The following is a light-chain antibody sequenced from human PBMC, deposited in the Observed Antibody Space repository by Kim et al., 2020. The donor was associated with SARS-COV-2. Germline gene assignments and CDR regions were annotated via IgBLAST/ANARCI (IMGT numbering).Light chain of an antibody. Sequence: DIQMTQSPSTLSASVGDRVTITCRASQSISRYLAWYQQTPGKAPKLLIYDASSLENGVPSRFSGSGSGTEFTLTISSLQPGDFATYYCQQYNTHSPWTFGQGTKV. J-gene: IGKJ1*01. V-gene: IGKV1-5*01. CDR1: QSISRY. CDR3: QQYNTHSPWT. CDR2: DAS.